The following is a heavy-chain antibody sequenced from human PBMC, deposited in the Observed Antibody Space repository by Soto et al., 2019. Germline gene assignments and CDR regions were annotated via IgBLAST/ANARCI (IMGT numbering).Heavy chain of an antibody. D-gene: IGHD3-3*01. CDR3: ARDQPRLRFLDPLYYGVDV. J-gene: IGHJ6*02. V-gene: IGHV1-18*04. CDR2: SSAYNGNT. CDR1: GYTFTSYG. Sequence: QVQLVQSGAEVKKPGASVKVSCKASGYTFTSYGISWVRQAPGQGLEWMGWSSAYNGNTNYAQKLQGRVTMTTDTSTSTAYMELRSLRSDDTAVYYCARDQPRLRFLDPLYYGVDVWGQGTTVTVSS.